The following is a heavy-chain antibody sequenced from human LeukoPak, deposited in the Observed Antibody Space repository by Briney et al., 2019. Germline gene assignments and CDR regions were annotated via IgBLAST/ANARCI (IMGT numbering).Heavy chain of an antibody. Sequence: ASVKVSCKASGYTFTSYGISWVRQAPGQGLEWMGWISAYNGNTNYAQKLQGRVTMTTDTSTSTAYMELRSLRSDDTAVYYCAREKTYYDILTGGDPWGQGTLVTVSS. V-gene: IGHV1-18*01. CDR2: ISAYNGNT. J-gene: IGHJ5*02. D-gene: IGHD3-9*01. CDR3: AREKTYYDILTGGDP. CDR1: GYTFTSYG.